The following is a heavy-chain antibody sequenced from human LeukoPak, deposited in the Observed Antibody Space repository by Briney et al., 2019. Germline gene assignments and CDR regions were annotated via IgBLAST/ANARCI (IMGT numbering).Heavy chain of an antibody. CDR1: GFTFSSCA. CDR2: ISGSGGST. Sequence: GGSLRLSCAASGFTFSSCAMSWVRQAPGKGLEWVSAISGSGGSTYYADSVKGRFTISRDNSKNTLYLQMNSLRAEDTAVYYCAVVPAAILGYYYYGMDVWGQGTTVTVSS. V-gene: IGHV3-23*01. J-gene: IGHJ6*02. CDR3: AVVPAAILGYYYYGMDV. D-gene: IGHD2-2*02.